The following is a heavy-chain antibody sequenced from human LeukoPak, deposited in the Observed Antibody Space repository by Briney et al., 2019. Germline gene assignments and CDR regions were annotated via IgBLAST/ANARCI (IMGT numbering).Heavy chain of an antibody. Sequence: PGGSLRLSCEASGFTFNTYSMNWARQAPGKGLEWVSSIDSSGGYMFYADSVKGRFTISRDNAKSSLYLQMNSLRAEDTAVYYCARGIQKRSYYYYYMDVWGKGTTVTVSS. J-gene: IGHJ6*03. CDR2: IDSSGGYM. D-gene: IGHD3-16*01. CDR3: ARGIQKRSYYYYYMDV. CDR1: GFTFNTYS. V-gene: IGHV3-21*01.